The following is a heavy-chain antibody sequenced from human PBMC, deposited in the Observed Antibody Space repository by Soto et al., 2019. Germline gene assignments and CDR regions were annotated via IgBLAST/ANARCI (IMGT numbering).Heavy chain of an antibody. V-gene: IGHV5-10-1*01. Sequence: GESLKISCKGSGYSFTSYWISWVRQMPGKGLEWMGRIDPSDSYTNYSPSFQGHVTISADKSISTAYLQWSSLKASDTAMYYCALWFGELFPYYYGMDVWGQGXTVTV. CDR2: IDPSDSYT. CDR3: ALWFGELFPYYYGMDV. D-gene: IGHD3-10*01. CDR1: GYSFTSYW. J-gene: IGHJ6*02.